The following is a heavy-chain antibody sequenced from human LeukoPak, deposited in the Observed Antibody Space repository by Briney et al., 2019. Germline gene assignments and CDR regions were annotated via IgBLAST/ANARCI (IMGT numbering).Heavy chain of an antibody. J-gene: IGHJ4*02. CDR3: ASEWELLGY. CDR2: IYYSGST. CDR1: GGSISSSSYY. V-gene: IGHV4-39*01. D-gene: IGHD1-26*01. Sequence: SETLSLTCTVSGGSISSSSYYWGWIRQPPGKGLEWIGSIYYSGSTYYNPSLKSRVTISVDTSKNQFSLKLSSVTAADTAVYYCASEWELLGYWGQGTLVTVSS.